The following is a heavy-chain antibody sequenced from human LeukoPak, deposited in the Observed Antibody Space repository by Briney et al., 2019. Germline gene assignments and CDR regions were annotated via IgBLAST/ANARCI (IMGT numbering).Heavy chain of an antibody. CDR3: ATSPPYDILTGYSWY. V-gene: IGHV1-3*01. CDR1: GYTFTGYY. D-gene: IGHD3-9*01. Sequence: GASVKVSCKASGYTFTGYYMHWVRQAPGQRLEWMGWINAGNGNTKYSQKFQGRVTITRDTSASTAYMELSSLRSEDTAVYYCATSPPYDILTGYSWYWGQGTLVTVSS. J-gene: IGHJ4*02. CDR2: INAGNGNT.